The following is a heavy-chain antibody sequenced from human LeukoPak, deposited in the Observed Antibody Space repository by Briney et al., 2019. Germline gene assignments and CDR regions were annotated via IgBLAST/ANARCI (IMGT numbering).Heavy chain of an antibody. D-gene: IGHD6-13*01. J-gene: IGHJ4*02. V-gene: IGHV3-23*01. Sequence: GGSLRLSCAASGFTFSSYAMSWVRQAPGKGPEWVSAVTGSGGDTFYEDSVKGRFTISRDNSKNTLSLQMNSLGVEDTALYYCAKSRAAATTLLFDYWGQGILVTVSS. CDR3: AKSRAAATTLLFDY. CDR1: GFTFSSYA. CDR2: VTGSGGDT.